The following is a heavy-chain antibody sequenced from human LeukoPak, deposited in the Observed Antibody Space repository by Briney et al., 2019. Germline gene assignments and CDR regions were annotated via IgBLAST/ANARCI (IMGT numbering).Heavy chain of an antibody. J-gene: IGHJ4*02. CDR2: INSDGSST. CDR3: ARDPILTGYYSYFDY. CDR1: GFTFSSYW. D-gene: IGHD3-9*01. Sequence: PGGSLRLSCAASGFTFSSYWMHWVRQAPGTGLVWVSRINSDGSSTSYADSVKGRFTISRDNAKNTLYLQMNSLRAEDTAVYYCARDPILTGYYSYFDYWGQGTLVTVSS. V-gene: IGHV3-74*01.